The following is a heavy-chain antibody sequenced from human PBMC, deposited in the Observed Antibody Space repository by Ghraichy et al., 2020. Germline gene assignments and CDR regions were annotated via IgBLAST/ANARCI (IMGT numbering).Heavy chain of an antibody. CDR2: ISGSGGST. CDR1: GFTFSSYA. Sequence: GGSLRLSCAASGFTFSSYAMSWVRQAPGKGLEWVSAISGSGGSTYYADSVKGRFTISRDNSKNTLYLQMNSLRAEDTAVYYCAKDGYITYCSSTSCPTTYYYYGMDVWGQGTTVTVSS. D-gene: IGHD2-2*01. CDR3: AKDGYITYCSSTSCPTTYYYYGMDV. J-gene: IGHJ6*02. V-gene: IGHV3-23*01.